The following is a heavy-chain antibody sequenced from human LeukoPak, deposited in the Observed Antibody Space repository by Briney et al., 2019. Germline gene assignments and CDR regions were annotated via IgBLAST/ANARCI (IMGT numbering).Heavy chain of an antibody. CDR1: GGSISSGGYY. D-gene: IGHD3-22*01. Sequence: PSQTLSLTCTVSGGSISSGGYYWSWIRQHPGKGLEWIGYIYYSGSTYYNPSLKSRVTISVDTSKNQFSLKLSSVTAADTAVYYCASLDYYDSSGYSLFRYWGQGTLVTVSS. CDR3: ASLDYYDSSGYSLFRY. J-gene: IGHJ4*02. CDR2: IYYSGST. V-gene: IGHV4-31*03.